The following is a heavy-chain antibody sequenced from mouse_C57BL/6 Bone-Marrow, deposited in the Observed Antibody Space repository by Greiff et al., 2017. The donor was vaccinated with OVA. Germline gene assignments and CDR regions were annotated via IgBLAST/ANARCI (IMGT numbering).Heavy chain of an antibody. J-gene: IGHJ4*01. CDR3: SSSFYYAMDY. V-gene: IGHV1-61*01. Sequence: VQLQQPGAELVRPGSSVKLSCKASGYTFTSYWMDWVKQRPGQGLEWIGNIYPSDSETHYNQKFKDKATLTVDKSSSTAYMQLSSLTSEDSAVCSSSSSFYYAMDYWGQGTSVTVSS. CDR2: IYPSDSET. CDR1: GYTFTSYW. D-gene: IGHD1-1*01.